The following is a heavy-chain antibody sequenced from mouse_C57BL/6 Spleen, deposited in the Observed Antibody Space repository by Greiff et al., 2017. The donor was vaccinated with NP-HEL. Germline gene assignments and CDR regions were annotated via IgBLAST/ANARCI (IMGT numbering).Heavy chain of an antibody. CDR2: IHPNSGST. CDR3: ARLVYDYDEDYAMDY. J-gene: IGHJ4*01. V-gene: IGHV1-64*01. Sequence: QVQLQQPGAELVKPGASVKLSCKASGYTFTSYWMHWVKQRPGQGLEWIGMIHPNSGSTNYNEKFKSKATLTVDKSSSTAYMQLSSLTSEDSAVYYCARLVYDYDEDYAMDYWGQGTSVTVSS. CDR1: GYTFTSYW. D-gene: IGHD2-4*01.